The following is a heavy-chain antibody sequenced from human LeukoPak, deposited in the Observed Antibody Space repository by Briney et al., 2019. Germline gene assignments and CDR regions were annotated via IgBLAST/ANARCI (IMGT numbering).Heavy chain of an antibody. CDR3: ARRAGDRFIGTIVDS. CDR1: GFSFASYW. Sequence: GESLIISCRGSGFSFASYWIGWVRQMPGKGLEWMGIIYPGDSETTYSPSFQGQVTISADKSISTAYLQWSSLKASDTAMYYCARRAGDRFIGTIVDSWGQGTLVTVSS. CDR2: IYPGDSET. D-gene: IGHD5-24*01. V-gene: IGHV5-51*01. J-gene: IGHJ4*02.